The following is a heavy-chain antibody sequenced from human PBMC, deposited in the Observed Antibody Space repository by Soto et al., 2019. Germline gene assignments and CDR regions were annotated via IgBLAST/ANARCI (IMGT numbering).Heavy chain of an antibody. D-gene: IGHD4-17*01. CDR2: IYYSGST. Sequence: QVQLQESGPGLVKPSQTLSLTCTVSGGSISSGDYYWSWIRQPPGKGLEWIGYIYYSGSTYYNPSLKRRVTISVDTSKNQFSLKLSSVTAADTAVYYCAREGVDYGDYDDYYYGMDVWVQGTTVTVSS. CDR1: GGSISSGDYY. J-gene: IGHJ6*02. V-gene: IGHV4-30-4*01. CDR3: AREGVDYGDYDDYYYGMDV.